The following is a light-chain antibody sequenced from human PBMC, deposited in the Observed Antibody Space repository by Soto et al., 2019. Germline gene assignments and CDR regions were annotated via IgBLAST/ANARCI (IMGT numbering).Light chain of an antibody. CDR3: QQRGKWPLT. V-gene: IGKV3-11*01. CDR2: DTS. Sequence: ESVLTQSPGTLSLSPGERATLSCRASQSVNTFLAWYQQKPGQAPRLLIYDTSKRATGIPARFSGSGSGTDFTLTISSLEPEDFAIYYCQQRGKWPLTFGGGTKVEIK. J-gene: IGKJ4*01. CDR1: QSVNTF.